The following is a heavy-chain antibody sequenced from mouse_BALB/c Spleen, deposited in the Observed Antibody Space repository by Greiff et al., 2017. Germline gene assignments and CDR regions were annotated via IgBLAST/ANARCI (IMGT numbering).Heavy chain of an antibody. Sequence: QVHVKQSGAELMKPGASVKISCKATGYTFSSYWIEWVKQRPGHGLEWIGEILPGSGSTNYNEKFKGKATLTADTSSNTAYMQLSSLTSEDSAVYYCARLITTGRFAYWGQGTLVTVSA. CDR1: GYTFSSYW. CDR3: ARLITTGRFAY. V-gene: IGHV1-9*01. J-gene: IGHJ3*01. D-gene: IGHD2-4*01. CDR2: ILPGSGST.